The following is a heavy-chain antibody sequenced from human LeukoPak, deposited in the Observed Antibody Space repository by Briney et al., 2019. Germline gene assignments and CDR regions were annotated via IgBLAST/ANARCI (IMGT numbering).Heavy chain of an antibody. CDR1: GFTFSSYT. D-gene: IGHD3-3*01. CDR2: ISTSSSYI. Sequence: KTGGSLRLSCAASGFTFSSYTMNWVRQAPGKGLEWVSFISTSSSYIYYADSVKGRFTISRDNAKNSLYLQMNSLRAEDTAVYYCARGRRYEAPTDYWGQGTLVTVSS. CDR3: ARGRRYEAPTDY. V-gene: IGHV3-21*01. J-gene: IGHJ4*02.